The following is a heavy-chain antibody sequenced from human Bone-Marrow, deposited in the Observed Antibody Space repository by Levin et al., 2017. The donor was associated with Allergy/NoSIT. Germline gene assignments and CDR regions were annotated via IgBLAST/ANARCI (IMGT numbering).Heavy chain of an antibody. CDR2: IYYSGST. D-gene: IGHD6-13*01. V-gene: IGHV4-59*01. CDR3: ATSSRSANEYYYYYYGMDV. Sequence: SETLSLTCTVSGGSISSYYWSWIRQPPGKGLEWIGYIYYSGSTNYNPSLKSRVTISVDTSKNQFSLKLSSVTAADTAVYYCATSSRSANEYYYYYYGMDVWGQGTTVTVSS. CDR1: GGSISSYY. J-gene: IGHJ6*02.